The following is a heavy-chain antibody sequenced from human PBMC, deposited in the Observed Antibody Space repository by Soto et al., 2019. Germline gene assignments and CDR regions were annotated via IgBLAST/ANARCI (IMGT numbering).Heavy chain of an antibody. D-gene: IGHD2-15*01. CDR3: AKTVSIAVVDAPTFEL. J-gene: IGHJ4*02. CDR1: GFTFSRFD. Sequence: GGSLRLSCAASGFTFSRFDMTWVRQAPGKGLQWVSVISLCGVITYYTDSVKGRFTISRDNSENTLYLQMNSLRGEDTAVYYCAKTVSIAVVDAPTFELWGQGTLVTVS. CDR2: ISLCGVIT. V-gene: IGHV3-23*01.